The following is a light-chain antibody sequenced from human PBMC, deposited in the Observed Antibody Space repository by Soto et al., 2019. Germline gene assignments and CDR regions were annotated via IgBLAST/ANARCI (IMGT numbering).Light chain of an antibody. CDR1: SSNIGAPYD. CDR2: GNH. V-gene: IGLV1-40*01. Sequence: QSALTQPPSVSGAPGQTVVISCSGSSSNIGAPYDVNWYRQIPGTAPKLLIYGNHNRPSGVPERFSGSNSGNTATLTISRVEAGDEADYFCHVWDSSSEHVFGTGTKVTVL. CDR3: HVWDSSSEHV. J-gene: IGLJ1*01.